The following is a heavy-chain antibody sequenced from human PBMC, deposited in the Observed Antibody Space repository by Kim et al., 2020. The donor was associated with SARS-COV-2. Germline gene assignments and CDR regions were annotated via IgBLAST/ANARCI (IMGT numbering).Heavy chain of an antibody. CDR1: GFTFSSYS. CDR3: ARDRYYDILTGYYVSGWFDP. CDR2: ISSSSSYI. Sequence: GGSLRLSCAASGFTFSSYSMNWVRQAPGKGLEWVSSISSSSSYIYYAHSVKGRFTISRDNAKNSLYLQMNSLRAEDTAVYYCARDRYYDILTGYYVSGWFDPWGQGTLVTVSS. V-gene: IGHV3-21*04. D-gene: IGHD3-9*01. J-gene: IGHJ5*02.